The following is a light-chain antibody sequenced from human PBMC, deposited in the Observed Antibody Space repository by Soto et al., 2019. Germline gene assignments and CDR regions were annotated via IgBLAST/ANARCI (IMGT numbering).Light chain of an antibody. V-gene: IGKV1-39*01. CDR2: GAS. CDR3: QQRHTIPIT. Sequence: DLQLTQSPSYLYVSVGDRVTITCRARQSISNYLNWYQQKKGQAPRXXIYGASNSQSGVPSRFSGSGYGTDFNLTISSLQPEDIATYDCQQRHTIPITFGPGTRLEIK. J-gene: IGKJ5*01. CDR1: QSISNY.